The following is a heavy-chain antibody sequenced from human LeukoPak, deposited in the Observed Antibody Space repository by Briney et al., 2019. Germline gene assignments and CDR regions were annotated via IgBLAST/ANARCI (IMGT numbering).Heavy chain of an antibody. Sequence: PSETLSLTCTVSGGSISSYYWSWIRQPPGKGLEWIGYIYTSGSTNYNPSLKSRVTISVDTSKNQFSLKLSSVTAADTAVYYCACSQLLAGYYYMDVWGKGTTVTVSS. J-gene: IGHJ6*03. V-gene: IGHV4-4*09. CDR2: IYTSGST. CDR1: GGSISSYY. D-gene: IGHD2-2*01. CDR3: ACSQLLAGYYYMDV.